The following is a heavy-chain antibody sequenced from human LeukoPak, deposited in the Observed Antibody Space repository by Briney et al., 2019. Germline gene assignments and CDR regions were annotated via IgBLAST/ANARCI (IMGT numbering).Heavy chain of an antibody. D-gene: IGHD3-10*01. CDR2: ISGSGGST. Sequence: GGSLRLSCAASGFTFSSYAMSWVRQAPGNGLEWVSAISGSGGSTYYADSVKGRFTISRDNSKNTLYLQMNSLRAEETAVYYCAKLTHIWFRHFDYWGQGTLVTVSS. CDR1: GFTFSSYA. J-gene: IGHJ4*02. V-gene: IGHV3-23*01. CDR3: AKLTHIWFRHFDY.